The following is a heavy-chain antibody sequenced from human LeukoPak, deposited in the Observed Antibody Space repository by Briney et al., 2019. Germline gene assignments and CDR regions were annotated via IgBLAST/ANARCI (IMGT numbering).Heavy chain of an antibody. V-gene: IGHV3-53*05. Sequence: GGSLRLSCAASGFSVSSNYMSWVRQAPGKGLEWVSVIYSGGRTDYAGSVKGRFTIPRDNSKNSLYLQMNSLRTEDTALYYCAKVPLGYSYGYDYWGQGTLVTVSS. CDR3: AKVPLGYSYGYDY. D-gene: IGHD5-18*01. J-gene: IGHJ4*02. CDR2: IYSGGRT. CDR1: GFSVSSNY.